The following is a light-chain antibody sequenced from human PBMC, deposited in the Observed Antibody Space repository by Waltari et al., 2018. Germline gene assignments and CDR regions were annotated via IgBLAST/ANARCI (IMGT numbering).Light chain of an antibody. CDR2: GAS. J-gene: IGKJ5*01. V-gene: IGKV3-15*01. Sequence: EIVMTKPQATWSVSPGERATLSCRASQSLSDNLAWYQQKPGQAPSLLIYGASTRATGIPARFSGSGSGTDVTLTISSLQSEDFAIYYCQQYNTWPPITFGRGTRLEIK. CDR3: QQYNTWPPIT. CDR1: QSLSDN.